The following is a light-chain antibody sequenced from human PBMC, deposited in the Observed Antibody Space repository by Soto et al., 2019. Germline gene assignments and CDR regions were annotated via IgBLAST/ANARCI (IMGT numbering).Light chain of an antibody. Sequence: EIVLTQSPATLSLSPGERATLSCRASQSVSSYLAWYQHKPGQAPRLLIYDASNRASGIPARFSGSGSGTDFTLTISSLEPEDFAVYYCQQRSNWGITFGPGTTVDIK. CDR1: QSVSSY. CDR3: QQRSNWGIT. J-gene: IGKJ3*01. V-gene: IGKV3-11*01. CDR2: DAS.